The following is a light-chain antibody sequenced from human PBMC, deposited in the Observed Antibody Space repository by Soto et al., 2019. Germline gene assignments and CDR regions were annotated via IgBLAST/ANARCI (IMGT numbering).Light chain of an antibody. CDR2: TDN. V-gene: IGLV1-47*01. Sequence: QSVLTQPPSASGTPGQRVTISCSGSSSNIGNDYVSWYQQLPGTAPKLLIYTDNQRPSGVPDRFSGSKSGTSASLAISGLRSEDEATYYCATWDASLSGFAVFGGGTKLTVL. CDR1: SSNIGNDY. CDR3: ATWDASLSGFAV. J-gene: IGLJ2*01.